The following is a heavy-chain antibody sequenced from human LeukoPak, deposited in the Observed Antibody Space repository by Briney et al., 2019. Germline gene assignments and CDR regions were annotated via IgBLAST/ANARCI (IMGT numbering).Heavy chain of an antibody. J-gene: IGHJ4*02. CDR1: GGSISSSSYY. D-gene: IGHD6-13*01. Sequence: PSETLSLTCTVSGGSISSSSYYWGWIRQPPGKGLEWIGSIYYSGSTYYNPSLKSRVTISVDTSKNQFSLKLSSVTAADTAVYYCAREPPGTPTPTIIAAAAMGYWGQGTLVTVSS. CDR2: IYYSGST. CDR3: AREPPGTPTPTIIAAAAMGY. V-gene: IGHV4-39*07.